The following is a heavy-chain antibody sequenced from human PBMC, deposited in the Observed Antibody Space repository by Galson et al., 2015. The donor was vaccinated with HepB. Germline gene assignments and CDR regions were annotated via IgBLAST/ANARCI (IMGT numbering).Heavy chain of an antibody. V-gene: IGHV4-59*01. J-gene: IGHJ5*02. CDR2: ISYSGST. CDR3: ARETYCSSSSCYLLGLDP. Sequence: ETLSLTCTVSGGSISNYYWSWIRQPPGKGLEWIGYISYSGSTNYHPSLKSRVTISVDTSKNQFSLKLTSVTAADTAVYYCARETYCSSSSCYLLGLDPWGQGTLVTVSS. CDR1: GGSISNYY. D-gene: IGHD2-2*01.